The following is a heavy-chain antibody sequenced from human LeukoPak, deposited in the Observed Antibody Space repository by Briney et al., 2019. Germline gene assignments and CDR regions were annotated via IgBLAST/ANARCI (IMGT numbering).Heavy chain of an antibody. J-gene: IGHJ4*02. CDR1: GFTFSSYW. Sequence: GGSLRLSCAASGFTFSSYWMHWVRQAPGKGLVWVSRINSDGSSTSYADSVKGRFTISRDNAKNSLYLQMNSLRVEDTAVYYCAKSHSGYLPYYFDYWGQGALVTVSS. CDR3: AKSHSGYLPYYFDY. D-gene: IGHD3-22*01. V-gene: IGHV3-74*01. CDR2: INSDGSST.